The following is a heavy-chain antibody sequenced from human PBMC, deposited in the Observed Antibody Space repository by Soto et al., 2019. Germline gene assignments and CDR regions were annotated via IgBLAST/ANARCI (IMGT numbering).Heavy chain of an antibody. Sequence: QVQLVESGGGVVQPGRSLRLSCAASGFSFSHYAMRWVRQAPGKGLEWVALMSYDGSNEYYADSVKGRFTISRDNSKNTLYLQMNILRAEDTAVYYCAKDGSHNFDYWGQGTLVTVSS. CDR3: AKDGSHNFDY. J-gene: IGHJ4*02. V-gene: IGHV3-30*18. CDR1: GFSFSHYA. D-gene: IGHD1-26*01. CDR2: MSYDGSNE.